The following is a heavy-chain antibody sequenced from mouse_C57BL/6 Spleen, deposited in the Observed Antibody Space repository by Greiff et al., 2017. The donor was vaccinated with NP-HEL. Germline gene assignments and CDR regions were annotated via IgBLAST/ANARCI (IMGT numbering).Heavy chain of an antibody. J-gene: IGHJ3*01. CDR1: GYSITSGYY. D-gene: IGHD2-2*01. CDR3: ARGLSFAY. CDR2: ISYDGSN. Sequence: DVQLQESGPGPVKPSQSLSLTCSVTGYSITSGYYWNWIRQFPGNKLEWMGYISYDGSNNYNPSLKNRISITRDTSKNQFFLKLNSVTTEDTATYYCARGLSFAYWGQGTLVTVSA. V-gene: IGHV3-6*01.